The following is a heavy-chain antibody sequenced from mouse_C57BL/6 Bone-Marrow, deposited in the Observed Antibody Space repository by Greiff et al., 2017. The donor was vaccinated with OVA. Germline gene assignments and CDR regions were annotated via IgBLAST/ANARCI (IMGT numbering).Heavy chain of an antibody. CDR2: IWRGGST. V-gene: IGHV2-5*01. CDR1: GFSLTSYG. D-gene: IGHD2-5*01. Sequence: QVQLQQSGPGLVQPSQSLSITCTVSGFSLTSYGVHWVRQSPGKGLEWLGVIWRGGSTVYNAAFMSRLSITKDNSKSQVFFKMNSLQADDTAIYYGAKKAYSNSYAMDYWGQGTSVTVSA. CDR3: AKKAYSNSYAMDY. J-gene: IGHJ4*01.